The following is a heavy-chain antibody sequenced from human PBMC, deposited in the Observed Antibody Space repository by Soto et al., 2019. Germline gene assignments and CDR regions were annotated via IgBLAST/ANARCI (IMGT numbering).Heavy chain of an antibody. CDR1: GFTFCSYW. CDR2: MNEDGGPT. J-gene: IGHJ6*02. D-gene: IGHD3-10*01. Sequence: EGSLRLSCAASGFTFCSYWMHCVRQAPGKGLVCLSHMNEDGGPTDYAESGKGRFTISRDNAKNTLYLQMNSLRVEDTAVYYCASDLSGRADVWGQGTTVTSP. V-gene: IGHV3-74*01. CDR3: ASDLSGRADV.